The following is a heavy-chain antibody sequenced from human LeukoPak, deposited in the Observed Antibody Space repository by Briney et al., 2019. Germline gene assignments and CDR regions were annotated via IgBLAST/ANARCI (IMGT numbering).Heavy chain of an antibody. Sequence: GGSLRLSCAASGFTFSSYAMSWVRQAPGKGLEWVSAISGSGGSTYYADSVKGRFTISRDNAKNSLYLQMNSLRAEDTAIYYCARVNGSGNVRGYFDYWGQGTLVTVSS. D-gene: IGHD3-10*01. J-gene: IGHJ4*02. V-gene: IGHV3-23*01. CDR1: GFTFSSYA. CDR2: ISGSGGST. CDR3: ARVNGSGNVRGYFDY.